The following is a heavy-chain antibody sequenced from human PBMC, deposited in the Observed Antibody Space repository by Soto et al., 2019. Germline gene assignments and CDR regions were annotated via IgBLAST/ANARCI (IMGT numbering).Heavy chain of an antibody. Sequence: QVQLQESGPGLVKPSQTLSLTCTVSGGSISSGGYYWSWIRQHPGKGPEWIGYIYYSGSTYYNPSLKSRVTISVDTSKNQFSLKLSSVTAADTAVYYCARGSTIFGVVPPSCYGMDVWGQGTTVTVSS. CDR2: IYYSGST. CDR1: GGSISSGGYY. CDR3: ARGSTIFGVVPPSCYGMDV. V-gene: IGHV4-31*03. D-gene: IGHD3-3*01. J-gene: IGHJ6*02.